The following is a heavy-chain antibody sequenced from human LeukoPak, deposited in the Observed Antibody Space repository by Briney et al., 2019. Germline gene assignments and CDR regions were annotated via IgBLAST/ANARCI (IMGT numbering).Heavy chain of an antibody. D-gene: IGHD3-3*01. V-gene: IGHV1-8*03. Sequence: GASVKVSCKASGYTFTSYDINWVRQATGQGLEWIGWMNPNSGNTGYAQKFQGRVTITRNTSISTAYMELSSLRSEDTAVYYCARRGFAYYDFWSGDDASDYWGQGTLVTVSS. CDR3: ARRGFAYYDFWSGDDASDY. CDR1: GYTFTSYD. J-gene: IGHJ4*02. CDR2: MNPNSGNT.